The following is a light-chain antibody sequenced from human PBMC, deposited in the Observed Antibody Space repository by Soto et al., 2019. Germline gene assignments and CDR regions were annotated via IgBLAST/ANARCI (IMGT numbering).Light chain of an antibody. Sequence: DIQMTQSPSTLSASVGDRVTITCRASQSISSWLAWYQQKPGKAPNLLIYKASNLETGVPSRFSGSGSGTEFTLTISSLQHDDFATYYCQQYYSCCTFGQGTKVEIK. CDR1: QSISSW. V-gene: IGKV1-5*03. CDR3: QQYYSCCT. J-gene: IGKJ2*02. CDR2: KAS.